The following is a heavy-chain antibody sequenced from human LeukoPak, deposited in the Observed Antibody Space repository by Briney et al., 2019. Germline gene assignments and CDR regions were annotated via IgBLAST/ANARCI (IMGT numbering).Heavy chain of an antibody. CDR2: IYHSGST. V-gene: IGHV4-4*02. CDR1: GGSISSSNW. Sequence: PSETLSLTCAVSGGSISSSNWWSWVRQPPGKGLEWIGEIYHSGSTNYNPSLKSRITISVDKSKNQFSLKLTSVTAADTAVYYCARVVLYYDYVWGSYRPSYFDYWGQGTLVTVSS. J-gene: IGHJ4*02. CDR3: ARVVLYYDYVWGSYRPSYFDY. D-gene: IGHD3-16*02.